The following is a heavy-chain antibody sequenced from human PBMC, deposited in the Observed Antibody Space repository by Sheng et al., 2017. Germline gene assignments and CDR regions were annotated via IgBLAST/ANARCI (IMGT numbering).Heavy chain of an antibody. Sequence: EVQLVESGGGLVQPGGSLRLSCAASGFTFSSYEMNWVRQAPGKGLEWVSYISSSGSTIYYADSVKGRFTISRDNAENSLYLQMNSLRAEDTAVYYCARGYYDSSGYSWFDPGAREPWSPSPQ. V-gene: IGHV3-48*03. CDR2: ISSSGSTI. D-gene: IGHD3-22*01. CDR3: ARGYYDSSGYSWFDP. CDR1: GFTFSSYE. J-gene: IGHJ5*02.